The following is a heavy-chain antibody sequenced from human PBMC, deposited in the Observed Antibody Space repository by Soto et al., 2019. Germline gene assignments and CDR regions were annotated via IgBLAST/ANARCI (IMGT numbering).Heavy chain of an antibody. D-gene: IGHD3-16*01. Sequence: QVRLQESGPGLVKPSETLSLSCLVSGDSVGNGPYYWSWIRQSPGEGLEWIAYIYYSGSTNVNPSLEVGVNFSIVVSKTLFFRERRSVTAGAAAVYFGGREGGSAPGGGCYYYYGLGVGGQGTTVAFSS. CDR3: GREGGSAPGGGCYYYYGLGV. CDR2: IYYSGST. J-gene: IGHJ6*02. V-gene: IGHV4-61*01. CDR1: GDSVGNGPYY.